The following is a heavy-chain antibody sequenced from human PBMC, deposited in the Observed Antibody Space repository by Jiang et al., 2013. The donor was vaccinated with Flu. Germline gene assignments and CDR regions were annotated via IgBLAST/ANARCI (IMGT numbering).Heavy chain of an antibody. J-gene: IGHJ4*02. CDR3: ARALKYSGFELPYFDF. D-gene: IGHD5-12*01. CDR2: IYHSGST. Sequence: GPGLVKPSETLSLTCAVSGGSLSGSGHYWVWIRQPPGKGLEWVGSIYHSGSTYYKPSLRSRVTMSVDTSNNQLSLNLSSVTAADTAVYFCARALKYSGFELPYFDFWGQGTLVTVSS. V-gene: IGHV4-39*07. CDR1: GGSLSGSGHY.